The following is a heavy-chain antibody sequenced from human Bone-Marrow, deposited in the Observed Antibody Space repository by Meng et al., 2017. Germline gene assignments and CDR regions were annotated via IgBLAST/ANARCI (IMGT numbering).Heavy chain of an antibody. J-gene: IGHJ4*02. Sequence: QVQLQQSGPGLVKPSQTLSLTCAIPGDSFSTNSPAWNWIRQSPSRGLEWLGRTYYKSKWYNDYAESVKSRITINPDTSKNQFSLQLNSVTPEDTAVYYCARDPAAFDFWGQGILVTVSS. CDR1: GDSFSTNSPA. CDR2: TYYKSKWYN. V-gene: IGHV6-1*01. CDR3: ARDPAAFDF. D-gene: IGHD6-25*01.